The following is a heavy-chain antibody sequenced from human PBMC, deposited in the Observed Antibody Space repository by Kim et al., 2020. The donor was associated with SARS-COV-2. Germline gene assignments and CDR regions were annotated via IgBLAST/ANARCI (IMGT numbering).Heavy chain of an antibody. CDR1: GDSISSTTYY. J-gene: IGHJ4*02. CDR2: VYYSGST. V-gene: IGHV4-39*01. Sequence: SETLSLTCTVSGDSISSTTYYWGWIRQPPGKGLEWIGSVYYSGSTYYNPSLKSRVTISVDTSNNEFSLKLTSVTAADTAVYYCARLDSTGYILDYWGPGTLVTVSS. D-gene: IGHD3-22*01. CDR3: ARLDSTGYILDY.